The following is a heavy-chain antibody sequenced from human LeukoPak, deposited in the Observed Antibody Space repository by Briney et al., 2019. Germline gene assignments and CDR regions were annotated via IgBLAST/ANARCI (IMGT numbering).Heavy chain of an antibody. Sequence: SVKVSCKASGYTFTGYYMHWVRQARGQRLEWIGRIVVGSGNTNYAQKFQERVTITRDMSTSTAYMELSSLRSEDTAVYYCAAARGRITTDYYYGMDVWGQGTTVTVSS. CDR2: IVVGSGNT. CDR3: AAARGRITTDYYYGMDV. CDR1: GYTFTGYY. D-gene: IGHD3-10*01. V-gene: IGHV1-58*02. J-gene: IGHJ6*02.